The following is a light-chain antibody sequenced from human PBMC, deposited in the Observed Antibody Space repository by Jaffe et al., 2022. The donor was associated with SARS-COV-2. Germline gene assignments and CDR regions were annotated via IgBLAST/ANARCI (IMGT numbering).Light chain of an antibody. CDR2: KDS. J-gene: IGLJ2*01. CDR1: ALTKQY. CDR3: QSSDSSGTYWL. V-gene: IGLV3-25*03. Sequence: SYELTQPPSVSVSPGQTARITCSGDALTKQYAYWYQQKPGQAPVQVIYKDSERPSGIPERFSGSSSGTTVTLTISGVQAEDEADYYCQSSDSSGTYWLFGGGTKLTVL.